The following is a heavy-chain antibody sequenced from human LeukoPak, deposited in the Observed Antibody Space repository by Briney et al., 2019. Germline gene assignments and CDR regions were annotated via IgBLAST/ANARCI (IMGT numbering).Heavy chain of an antibody. V-gene: IGHV3-7*01. D-gene: IGHD3-16*02. CDR1: GFTFSSYE. CDR3: ARDRDSRLRLGELSLVFDY. Sequence: GGSLRLSCAASGFTFSSYEMNWVRQAPGKGLEWVANRKQDGGEKYYVDSVKGRFTISRDNAKNSLYLQMNSLRAEDTAVYYCARDRDSRLRLGELSLVFDYWGQGTLVTVSS. CDR2: RKQDGGEK. J-gene: IGHJ4*02.